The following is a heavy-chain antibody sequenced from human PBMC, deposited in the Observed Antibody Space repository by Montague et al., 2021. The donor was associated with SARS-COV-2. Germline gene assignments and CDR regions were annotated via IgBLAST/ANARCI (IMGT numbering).Heavy chain of an antibody. V-gene: IGHV3-23*01. CDR2: ITNNGGKT. D-gene: IGHD3-22*01. CDR1: GFTFSSYA. J-gene: IGHJ6*02. CDR3: AKSGVVINAYYCYGMDV. Sequence: SLRLSCAASGFTFSSYALPWVRQAPGKGLEWVSAITNNGGKTYYADSVKGRFTISRDNSKNTLYLQMNSLRGEDTAIYYCAKSGVVINAYYCYGMDVWGQGTTVTVSS.